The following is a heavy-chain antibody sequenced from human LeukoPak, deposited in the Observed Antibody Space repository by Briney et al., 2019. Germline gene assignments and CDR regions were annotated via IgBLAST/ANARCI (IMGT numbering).Heavy chain of an antibody. CDR2: ISIDSGNT. CDR3: ARVTYLRPYQLDY. V-gene: IGHV1-18*01. J-gene: IGHJ4*02. D-gene: IGHD2-2*01. Sequence: ASVKVSCKASGYTFAYYGINWVRQAPGQGLEWMGWISIDSGNTGYAQRVQGRVTLTTDRSTSTAYIELRSLRSDDTAVYFCARVTYLRPYQLDYWGQGTLVSISS. CDR1: GYTFAYYG.